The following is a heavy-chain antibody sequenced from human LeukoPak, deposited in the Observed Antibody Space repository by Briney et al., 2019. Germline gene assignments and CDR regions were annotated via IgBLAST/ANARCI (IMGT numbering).Heavy chain of an antibody. CDR2: IYSSGSI. CDR1: GDSISSYY. Sequence: PSETLSLTCTVSGDSISSYYWSWIRQPAGKGLEWIGRIYSSGSINYNPSLKSRVTISVDTSKNQFSLKLSSVTAADTAVYYCARVYSSGYYYVGSGADYWGQGTLVTVSS. V-gene: IGHV4-4*07. J-gene: IGHJ4*02. CDR3: ARVYSSGYYYVGSGADY. D-gene: IGHD3-22*01.